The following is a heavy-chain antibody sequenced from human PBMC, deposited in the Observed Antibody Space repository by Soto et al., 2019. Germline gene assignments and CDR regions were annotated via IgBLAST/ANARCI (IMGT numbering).Heavy chain of an antibody. Sequence: EVQLVESGGGLVKPGGSLRLSCAASGFTFSNAWMSWVRQAPGKGLEWVGRIKSKTDGGTTEYAAPVKGRFTISRDDSKNKLYLQMNSLKTEDTAVYYCTTLFYTAAVAGLDYWGQGTLVTVSS. CDR1: GFTFSNAW. V-gene: IGHV3-15*01. CDR3: TTLFYTAAVAGLDY. J-gene: IGHJ4*02. D-gene: IGHD6-19*01. CDR2: IKSKTDGGTT.